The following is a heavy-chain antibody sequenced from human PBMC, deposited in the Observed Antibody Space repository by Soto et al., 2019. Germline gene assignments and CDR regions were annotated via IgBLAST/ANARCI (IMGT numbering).Heavy chain of an antibody. CDR3: ARLSGSWQSGFDP. J-gene: IGHJ5*02. Sequence: QVQLQESGPGLVKPSQTLSLTCTVSGGSISSDDFYWSWIRQHPGKGLEWIGYIYYSGNTYYNPALKSRVTILVDTSTNQVSLKVSSVTAADTAVYYCARLSGSWQSGFDPWGQGTLVTVSS. CDR1: GGSISSDDFY. D-gene: IGHD1-26*01. CDR2: IYYSGNT. V-gene: IGHV4-31*03.